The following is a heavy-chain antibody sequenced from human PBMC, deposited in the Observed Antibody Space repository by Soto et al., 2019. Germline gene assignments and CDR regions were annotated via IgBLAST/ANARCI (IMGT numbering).Heavy chain of an antibody. CDR1: RYSISSGDY. V-gene: IGHV4-38-2*02. CDR3: ARDTGSGMDYFDY. Sequence: PSETLSLTCAVSRYSISSGDYWGWIRHPPGKGLELIGSIFHSGSTFYNPSLKSRVTISMDTSNNQFSLWLSSVTPADTAVYYCARDTGSGMDYFDYWGQGTLVTVSS. J-gene: IGHJ4*02. CDR2: IFHSGST. D-gene: IGHD6-19*01.